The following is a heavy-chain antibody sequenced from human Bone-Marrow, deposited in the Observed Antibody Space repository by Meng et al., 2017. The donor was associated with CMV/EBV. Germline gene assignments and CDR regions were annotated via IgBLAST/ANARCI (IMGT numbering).Heavy chain of an antibody. V-gene: IGHV4-30-4*01. Sequence: LRLSCTVSGDSVGSGAYCWSWIRQPPGKGLEWIGYTYSTRGIFYNPSLKSRLIISLDTSKNQFSLQLKSVTAADAAVYYCARMVTGGYYFDYWGQGSLVTVSS. CDR1: GDSVGSGAYC. D-gene: IGHD2-21*02. CDR3: ARMVTGGYYFDY. J-gene: IGHJ4*01. CDR2: TYSTRGI.